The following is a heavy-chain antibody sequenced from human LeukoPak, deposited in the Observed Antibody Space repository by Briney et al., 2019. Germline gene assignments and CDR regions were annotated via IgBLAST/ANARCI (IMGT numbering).Heavy chain of an antibody. CDR3: AKNGHSYGPYYFDY. J-gene: IGHJ4*02. D-gene: IGHD5-18*01. CDR2: ISAYNGNT. CDR1: GYTFTSYG. V-gene: IGHV1-18*01. Sequence: GASVKVSCKTSGYTFTSYGISWVRQAPGQGLEWMGWISAYNGNTNYAQKLQGRVTMTTDTSTSTAYMELRSLRSDDTAVYYCAKNGHSYGPYYFDYWGQGTLVTVSS.